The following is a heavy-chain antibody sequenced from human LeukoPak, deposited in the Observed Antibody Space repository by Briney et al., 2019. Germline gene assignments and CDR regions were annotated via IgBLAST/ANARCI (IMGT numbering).Heavy chain of an antibody. CDR3: ARVGSVWQLHGSYYYMDV. CDR1: GYTFTSYG. V-gene: IGHV1-18*01. J-gene: IGHJ6*03. Sequence: ASVKVSCKASGYTFTSYGISWVRQAPGQGLEWMGWISAYNGNTNYAQKLQGRVTMTTDTSTSTAYMELRSLRSDDTAVYYCARVGSVWQLHGSYYYMDVWGKGTTVIVSS. CDR2: ISAYNGNT. D-gene: IGHD1-7*01.